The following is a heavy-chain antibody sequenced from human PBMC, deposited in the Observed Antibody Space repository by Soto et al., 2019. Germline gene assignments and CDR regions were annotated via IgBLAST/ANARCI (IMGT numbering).Heavy chain of an antibody. CDR2: ITGSGGST. J-gene: IGHJ4*02. CDR3: AKNYSYGSGTCLYPFDC. CDR1: GFGFRDFA. V-gene: IGHV3-23*01. Sequence: GGSLRLSCAASGFGFRDFAMIWVRQAPGKGLEWVSAITGSGGSTYNADSVKGRFSISRDNSKNTLYLQMNSLRAEDTAVYCCAKNYSYGSGTCLYPFDCWGQGT. D-gene: IGHD3-10*01.